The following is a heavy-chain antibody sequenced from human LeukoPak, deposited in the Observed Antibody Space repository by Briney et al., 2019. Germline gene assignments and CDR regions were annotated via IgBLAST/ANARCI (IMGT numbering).Heavy chain of an antibody. CDR1: GLTFSSYW. J-gene: IGHJ4*02. Sequence: GGSLRLTCAASGLTFSSYWMHWVRHPPGKGLVSVSRIKIDGSTSNYADSVKGRFTISRDNAKNAVYLQMSSLRVEDPAVYYCARASALATPPFAYWGQGTLVTVSS. CDR3: ARASALATPPFAY. D-gene: IGHD5-12*01. CDR2: IKIDGSTS. V-gene: IGHV3-74*01.